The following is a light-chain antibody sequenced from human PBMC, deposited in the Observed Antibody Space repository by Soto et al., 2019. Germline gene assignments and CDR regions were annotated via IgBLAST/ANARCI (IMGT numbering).Light chain of an antibody. CDR1: SSDIGGLFNY. V-gene: IGLV2-14*03. J-gene: IGLJ3*02. Sequence: QSALTQPASVSGSPGQSITISCTGTSSDIGGLFNYVSWYQQHPGKAPKLIIYDVNDRPSGVSDRFSGSKSGNTASLTISGLQAEDEAAYFCSSYSSGTTPVVFGGGTKLTVL. CDR2: DVN. CDR3: SSYSSGTTPVV.